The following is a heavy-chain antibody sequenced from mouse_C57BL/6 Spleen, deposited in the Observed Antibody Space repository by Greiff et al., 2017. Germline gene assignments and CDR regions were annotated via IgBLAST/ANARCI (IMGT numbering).Heavy chain of an antibody. CDR2: IHPNSGST. J-gene: IGHJ3*01. CDR3: ALGPYGNYEFAY. V-gene: IGHV1-64*01. D-gene: IGHD2-1*01. Sequence: QVQLQQPGAELVKPGASVKLSCKASGYTFTSYWMHWVKQRPGQGLEWIGMIHPNSGSTNYNEKFKSKATLTVDKSSSTAYMQRSILTSEDSAVYYCALGPYGNYEFAYWGQGTLVTVSA. CDR1: GYTFTSYW.